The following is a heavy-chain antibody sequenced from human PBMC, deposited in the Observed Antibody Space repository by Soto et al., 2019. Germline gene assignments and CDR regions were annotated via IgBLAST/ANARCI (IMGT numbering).Heavy chain of an antibody. CDR1: GYTFTTYA. J-gene: IGHJ6*02. CDR2: INPGNGNT. CDR3: AREWGYCISTSCLYYYYYYGMDV. V-gene: IGHV1-3*01. Sequence: ASVKVSCKASGYTFTTYAMHWVRQAPGQRLEWMGWINPGNGNTKYSQKFQGRVTITRDTSASTAYMELSSLRSEDTAVYYCAREWGYCISTSCLYYYYYYGMDVWGQGTTVTVSS. D-gene: IGHD2-2*01.